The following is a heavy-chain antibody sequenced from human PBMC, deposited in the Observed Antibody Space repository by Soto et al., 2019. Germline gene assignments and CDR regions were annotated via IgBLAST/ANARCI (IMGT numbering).Heavy chain of an antibody. Sequence: LSLTCTVSGGSISNYYCNWIRQPAGKGLEWIGRIDTSGSTNYNPSLKSRVTMSVDTSKQEFSLKLSSVTAADTALYYCARGGQDFWSGPFDYWGRGALVTSPQ. CDR1: GGSISNYY. V-gene: IGHV4-4*07. CDR3: ARGGQDFWSGPFDY. D-gene: IGHD3-3*01. J-gene: IGHJ4*02. CDR2: IDTSGST.